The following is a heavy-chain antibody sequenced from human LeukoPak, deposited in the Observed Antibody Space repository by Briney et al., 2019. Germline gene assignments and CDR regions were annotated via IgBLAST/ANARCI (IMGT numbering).Heavy chain of an antibody. Sequence: GGSLRLSCAASGFTFSSYVMHWVRQAPGKGLEWVAIISYDGSNEYYADSVKGRFTISRDNSKNTLYLQMNSLRAEDTAVYYCAKDQLWFGEFGYFDYWGQGTLVTVSS. D-gene: IGHD3-10*01. CDR1: GFTFSSYV. V-gene: IGHV3-30*04. CDR3: AKDQLWFGEFGYFDY. CDR2: ISYDGSNE. J-gene: IGHJ4*02.